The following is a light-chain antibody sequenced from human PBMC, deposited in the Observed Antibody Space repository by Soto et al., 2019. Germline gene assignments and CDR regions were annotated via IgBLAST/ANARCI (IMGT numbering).Light chain of an antibody. CDR3: AAWDDSLNGLV. V-gene: IGLV1-44*01. J-gene: IGLJ1*01. CDR2: NNN. CDR1: SSNIGSNT. Sequence: QLVLTQPPSASGTPGQRVTISCSGSSSNIGSNTVNWYQQLPGTAPKLLIYNNNQRPSGVPDRFSGSKSGTSASLAISGLQSEDEADYYYAAWDDSLNGLVFGTGTKLTVL.